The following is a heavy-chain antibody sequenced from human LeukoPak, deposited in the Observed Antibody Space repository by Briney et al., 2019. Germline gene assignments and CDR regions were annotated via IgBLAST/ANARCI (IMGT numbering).Heavy chain of an antibody. Sequence: SETLSLTCAVYGGSFSGYYWSWIRQPPGKGLEGIGEINHSGSTNYNPSLKSRVTISVATSKNQFSLKLSSVTAADTAVYYCARGDGYYGSGSGWFDPWGQGTLVTVSS. J-gene: IGHJ5*02. V-gene: IGHV4-34*01. CDR1: GGSFSGYY. D-gene: IGHD3-10*01. CDR2: INHSGST. CDR3: ARGDGYYGSGSGWFDP.